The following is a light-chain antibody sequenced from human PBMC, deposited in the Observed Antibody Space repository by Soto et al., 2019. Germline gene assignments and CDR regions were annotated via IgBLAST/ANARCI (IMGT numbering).Light chain of an antibody. V-gene: IGKV3-20*01. J-gene: IGKJ1*01. CDR2: GAS. Sequence: VLTQSPGTLSLSPGERATLSCRHSLSVSRSYLAWYQQKPGQAPRLLICGASSRATGIPDRVSGSGSGTDFTLTSSRLEPADFAVYYCQQYGSSPTTFGQGAKVEIK. CDR1: LSVSRSY. CDR3: QQYGSSPTT.